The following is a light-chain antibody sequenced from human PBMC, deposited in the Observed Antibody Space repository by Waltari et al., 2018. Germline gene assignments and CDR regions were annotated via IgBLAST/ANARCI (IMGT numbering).Light chain of an antibody. V-gene: IGKV1-5*03. J-gene: IGKJ1*01. CDR1: QNINSW. Sequence: DIQMTQSPSTLSASVGDRVTITCRTSQNINSWLAWYQQKPGKAPKLLIYKASSLESGVPSRVSGSGSGTEFTLTITSLQPDDFATYFCQHYNNYSPWTFGQGTKVEVK. CDR2: KAS. CDR3: QHYNNYSPWT.